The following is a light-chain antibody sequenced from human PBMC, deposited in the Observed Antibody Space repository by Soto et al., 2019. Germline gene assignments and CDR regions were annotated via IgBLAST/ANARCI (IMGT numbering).Light chain of an antibody. CDR3: QSYDSSLIVSKV. CDR1: SSNLGAGYD. Sequence: QSVLTQPPSVSGAPGQRVTISCSGSSSNLGAGYDVQWYRQFPGTAPKLFIYANSVRPSGVPDRFSGSKSGTSASLAITGLQAEDEADYYCQSYDSSLIVSKVFGTGTKVTVL. CDR2: ANS. J-gene: IGLJ1*01. V-gene: IGLV1-40*01.